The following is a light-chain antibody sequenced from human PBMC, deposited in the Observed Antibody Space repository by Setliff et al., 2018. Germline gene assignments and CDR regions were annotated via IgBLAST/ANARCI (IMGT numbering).Light chain of an antibody. CDR2: SNN. Sequence: QSVLTQPPSASGTPGQRVTISCSGGSSNIGTNTVNWYQQLPGTAPKLLMHSNNQRPSGVPDRFSGSKSGTSASLAISGLQSEDEADYYCAAWDAKLSAYVFGIGTKATVL. CDR1: SSNIGTNT. CDR3: AAWDAKLSAYV. V-gene: IGLV1-44*01. J-gene: IGLJ1*01.